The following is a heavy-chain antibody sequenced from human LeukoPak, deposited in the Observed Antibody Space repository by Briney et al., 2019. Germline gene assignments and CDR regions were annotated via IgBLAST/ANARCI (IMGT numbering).Heavy chain of an antibody. Sequence: SETLSLTCTVSGGSISSSSYYWGWIRQPPGKGLEWIGSIYHSGSTYYNPSLKSRVTISVDTSKNQFSLKLSSVTAADTAVYYCARVGATRYYFDYWGQGTLVTVSS. CDR1: GGSISSSSYY. J-gene: IGHJ4*02. CDR3: ARVGATRYYFDY. CDR2: IYHSGST. D-gene: IGHD1-26*01. V-gene: IGHV4-39*07.